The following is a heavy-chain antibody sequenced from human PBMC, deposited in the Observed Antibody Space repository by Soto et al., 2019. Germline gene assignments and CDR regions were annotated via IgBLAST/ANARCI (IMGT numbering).Heavy chain of an antibody. J-gene: IGHJ2*01. CDR2: ISGSGGST. Sequence: EVQLLESGGGLVEPGGSLRLSCAASGFTFSSHAMSWVRQAPGKGLEWVSGISGSGGSTYNADSVKGRFTISRDNSKNTLYLEMTRLRAEDTAVYYWAKDLFPDIGVVEGATPHWYFDLWGRGTLVTVSS. CDR1: GFTFSSHA. CDR3: AKDLFPDIGVVEGATPHWYFDL. D-gene: IGHD2-15*01. V-gene: IGHV3-23*01.